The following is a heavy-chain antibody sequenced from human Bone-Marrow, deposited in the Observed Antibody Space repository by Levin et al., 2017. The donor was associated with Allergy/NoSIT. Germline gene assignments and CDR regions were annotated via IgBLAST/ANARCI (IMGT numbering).Heavy chain of an antibody. CDR3: ARGITVFGVVLAVNDAFDI. J-gene: IGHJ3*02. CDR2: VSHSGIT. CDR1: GGSISSGVYF. D-gene: IGHD3-3*01. Sequence: NTSETLSLTCTVSGGSISSGVYFWSWIRQLPGKGLEWIGYVSHSGITFYNQSLKSRVTISGDTSKSLFSLNLSSVTAADTAVYYCARGITVFGVVLAVNDAFDIWGQGTMVTVSS. V-gene: IGHV4-31*03.